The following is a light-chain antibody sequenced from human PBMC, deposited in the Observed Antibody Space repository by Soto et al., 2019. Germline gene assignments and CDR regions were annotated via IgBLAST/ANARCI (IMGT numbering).Light chain of an antibody. CDR1: GNDVGAYNY. CDR3: CSYAGGYTYL. J-gene: IGLJ1*01. V-gene: IGLV2-11*01. CDR2: GVV. Sequence: QSALTQPRSVSGSPGQSVTISCTGTGNDVGAYNYVSWYQQHPGRPPKLLIYGVVRWPSGVPDRFSGSKSVNTASLTISGLQAEDEADYFCCSYAGGYTYLFGTGTKVTGL.